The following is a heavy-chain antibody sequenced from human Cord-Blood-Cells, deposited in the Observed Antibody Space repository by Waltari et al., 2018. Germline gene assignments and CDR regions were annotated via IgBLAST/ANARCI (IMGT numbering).Heavy chain of an antibody. CDR2: LNHSGRT. CDR1: GGSFSGYY. Sequence: QVQLQQWGAGLLKPSETLSLTCAVYGGSFSGYYCSWSRPPPGKGLEWIRELNHSGRTKYHPSLKSRVTISVDTSKNQFSLKLSSVTAADTAVYYCARGPLIAAAGSYAFDIWGQGTMVTDSS. CDR3: ARGPLIAAAGSYAFDI. J-gene: IGHJ3*02. V-gene: IGHV4-34*01. D-gene: IGHD6-13*01.